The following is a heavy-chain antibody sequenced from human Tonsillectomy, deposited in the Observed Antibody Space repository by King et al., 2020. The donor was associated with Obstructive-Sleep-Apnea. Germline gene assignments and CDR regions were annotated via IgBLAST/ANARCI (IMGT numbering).Heavy chain of an antibody. CDR2: IDSTGSYT. D-gene: IGHD4-23*01. J-gene: IGHJ5*02. V-gene: IGHV5-10-1*01. CDR3: ARHGSDYGGWFDP. Sequence: DVQLVESGAEVKKPGESLRISCKGSGYNFTSYWITWVRQMPGKGLEWMGGIDSTGSYTQYRPSFQGHVTTSADKSTTTAYLQWNSLKASDTAMYYCARHGSDYGGWFDPWGLGTLVTVSS. CDR1: GYNFTSYW.